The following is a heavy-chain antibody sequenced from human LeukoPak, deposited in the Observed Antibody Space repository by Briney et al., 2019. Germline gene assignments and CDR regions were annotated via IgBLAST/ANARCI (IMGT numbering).Heavy chain of an antibody. V-gene: IGHV3-48*03. CDR3: AKGKDIVATIGLDY. J-gene: IGHJ4*02. CDR1: GFTFSSYE. Sequence: GGSLRLSCAASGFTFSSYEMNWVRQAPGKGLEWISYISSSGRTTYYADSVKGRFTISRDNSKNTLYLQMNSLRAEDTAVYYCAKGKDIVATIGLDYWGQGTLVTVSS. D-gene: IGHD5-12*01. CDR2: ISSSGRTT.